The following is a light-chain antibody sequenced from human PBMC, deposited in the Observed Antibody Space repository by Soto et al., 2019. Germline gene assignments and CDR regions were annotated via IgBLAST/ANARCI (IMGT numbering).Light chain of an antibody. J-gene: IGLJ1*01. V-gene: IGLV2-14*01. CDR2: EVS. CDR3: ASHVDNSAYV. CDR1: SSDIGGYKY. Sequence: QSVLTQPASVSESPGQSITISCAGTSSDIGGYKYVSWYQQHPDKAPKLMIYEVSNRPSGVSNRFSGSKSGNTASLTISGLQAEDEADYYCASHVDNSAYVFGTGTKVTVL.